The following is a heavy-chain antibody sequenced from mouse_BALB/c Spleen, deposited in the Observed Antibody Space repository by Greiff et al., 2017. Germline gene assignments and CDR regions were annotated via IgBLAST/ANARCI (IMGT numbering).Heavy chain of an antibody. CDR2: IDPENGNT. D-gene: IGHD1-2*01. CDR3: ARSTATGWFAY. Sequence: EVKLMESGAELVRPGALVKLSCKASGFNIKDYYMHWVKQRPEQGLEWIGWIDPENGNTIYDPKFQGKASITADTSSNTAYLQLSSLTSEDTAVYYCARSTATGWFAYWGQGTLVTVSA. V-gene: IGHV14-1*02. J-gene: IGHJ3*01. CDR1: GFNIKDYY.